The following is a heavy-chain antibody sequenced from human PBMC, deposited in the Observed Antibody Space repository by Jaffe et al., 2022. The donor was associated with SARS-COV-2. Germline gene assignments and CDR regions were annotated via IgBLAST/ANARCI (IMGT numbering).Heavy chain of an antibody. J-gene: IGHJ4*02. V-gene: IGHV3-72*01. D-gene: IGHD2-21*01. CDR1: GFTFSDHY. CDR2: SRDKAHSYTT. CDR3: VRGFYSGADLYSGDY. Sequence: EIQVVESGGGLVQPGGSLRLSCAASGFTFSDHYVDWVRQAPGKGLEWFGRSRDKAHSYTTEYAASVKGRFTISRDVSENSLYLQMSSLKTEDTAVYYCVRGFYSGADLYSGDYWGQGTLVTVSS.